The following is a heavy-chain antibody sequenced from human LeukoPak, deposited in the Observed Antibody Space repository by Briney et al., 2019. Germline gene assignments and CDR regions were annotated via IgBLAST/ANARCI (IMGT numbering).Heavy chain of an antibody. CDR2: IYSSDAT. D-gene: IGHD1-14*01. CDR3: ARETPGSRVFDS. Sequence: PGGSLRLSCAASGFTFSSYEMNWVRQAPGKGLEWVSIIYSSDATYYADSVRGRFTVSRDKAKNTLYLQMNSLRADDTAVYYCARETPGSRVFDSWGQGTLVTVSS. V-gene: IGHV3-66*01. CDR1: GFTFSSYE. J-gene: IGHJ4*02.